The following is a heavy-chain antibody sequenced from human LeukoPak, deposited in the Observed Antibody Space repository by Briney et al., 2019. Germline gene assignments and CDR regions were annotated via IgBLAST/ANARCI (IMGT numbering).Heavy chain of an antibody. J-gene: IGHJ3*02. V-gene: IGHV4-34*01. CDR1: GGSFSGYY. Sequence: SETLSHTCAVYGGSFSGYYWSWIRQPPGKGLEWIGEINHSGSTNYNPSLKSRVTISVDTSKNQFSLKLSSVTAADTAVYYCARGGPFDIWGQGTMVTVSS. CDR3: ARGGPFDI. CDR2: INHSGST.